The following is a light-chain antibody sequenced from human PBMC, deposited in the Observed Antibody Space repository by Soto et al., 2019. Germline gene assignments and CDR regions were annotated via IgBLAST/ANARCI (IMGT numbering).Light chain of an antibody. V-gene: IGKV1-5*01. CDR2: DAS. J-gene: IGKJ1*01. CDR3: QQYNTWT. CDR1: QSISSW. Sequence: DIQMTQSPSTLSASVGDRVTITCRASQSISSWLGWYQQKPGKAPKLLIYDASSLESGVPSRFSGSGSGTEFTLTISSLQPDDFATYYCQQYNTWTFGQGTKVEIK.